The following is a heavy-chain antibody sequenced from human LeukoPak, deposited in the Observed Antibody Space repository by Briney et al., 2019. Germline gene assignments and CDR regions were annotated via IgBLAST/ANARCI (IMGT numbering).Heavy chain of an antibody. Sequence: SETLSLTCTVSGGSISSSSYYWGWIRQPPGKGLEWIGSIYYSGSTYYNPSLKSRVTISVDTSKNQFSLKLSSVTAADTAVYYCARQKASGVGASRYWYFDLWGRGTLVTVS. V-gene: IGHV4-39*01. D-gene: IGHD1-26*01. CDR2: IYYSGST. CDR1: GGSISSSSYY. CDR3: ARQKASGVGASRYWYFDL. J-gene: IGHJ2*01.